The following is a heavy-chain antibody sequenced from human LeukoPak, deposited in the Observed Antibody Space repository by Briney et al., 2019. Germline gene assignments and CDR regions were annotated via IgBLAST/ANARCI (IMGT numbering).Heavy chain of an antibody. V-gene: IGHV3-23*01. J-gene: IGHJ4*02. CDR3: SKWGDYDVLTGYYDSDF. CDR2: IVGSGGST. D-gene: IGHD3-9*01. CDR1: GFTFSNYT. Sequence: GASLRLSCAASGFTFSNYTMSWVRQAPGKGLEWVSAIVGSGGSTYYADSVKGRFSISRDNSKNTLFLQMNSLRVEDTALYYCSKWGDYDVLTGYYDSDFWGQGTLVTVPS.